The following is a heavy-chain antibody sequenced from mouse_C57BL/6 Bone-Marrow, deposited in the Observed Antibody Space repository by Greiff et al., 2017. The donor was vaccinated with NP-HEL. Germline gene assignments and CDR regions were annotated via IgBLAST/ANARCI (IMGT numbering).Heavy chain of an antibody. V-gene: IGHV7-3*01. CDR3: ARDNYDDYVYFDY. CDR2: IRNKANGYKT. D-gene: IGHD2-4*01. Sequence: EVMLVESGGGLVQPGGSLSLSCAASGFTFTGYYMSWVRQPPGKALEWLGIIRNKANGYKTEYSANVKGRVTISRDNTQSTVYLQMIALTAEDSATYYCARDNYDDYVYFDYWGQGTTLTVSA. J-gene: IGHJ2*01. CDR1: GFTFTGYY.